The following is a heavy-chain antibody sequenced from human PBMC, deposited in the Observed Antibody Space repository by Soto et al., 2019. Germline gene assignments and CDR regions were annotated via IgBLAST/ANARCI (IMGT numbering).Heavy chain of an antibody. CDR2: IIPIFGTA. CDR1: GGTFSSYA. D-gene: IGHD6-19*01. Sequence: SVKVSCKASGGTFSSYAISWVRQAPGQGLEWMGGIIPIFGTANYAQKFQGRVTITADESTSTAYMELSSLRSEDTAVYYCARGEQWLVTGAFDIWGQGTMVTVSS. J-gene: IGHJ3*02. V-gene: IGHV1-69*13. CDR3: ARGEQWLVTGAFDI.